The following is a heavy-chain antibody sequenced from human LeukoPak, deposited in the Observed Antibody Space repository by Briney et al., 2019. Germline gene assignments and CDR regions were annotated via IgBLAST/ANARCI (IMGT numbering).Heavy chain of an antibody. CDR3: ARLAIPLLWFGEFRGFDP. J-gene: IGHJ5*02. D-gene: IGHD3-10*01. Sequence: PSETLSLTCTVPGGSISSSSYYWGWIRQPPGKGLEWTGSIYYSGSTNYNPSLKSRVTISVDTSKNQFSLKLSSVTAADTAVYYCARLAIPLLWFGEFRGFDPWGQGTLVTVSS. V-gene: IGHV4-39*07. CDR1: GGSISSSSYY. CDR2: IYYSGST.